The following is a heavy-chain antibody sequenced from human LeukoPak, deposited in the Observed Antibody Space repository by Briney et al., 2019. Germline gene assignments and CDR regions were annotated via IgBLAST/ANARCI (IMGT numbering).Heavy chain of an antibody. Sequence: ASVKVSCKASGYTFSGHYLHWVRQAPGQGLEWMGWISAYNGNTNYAQKLQGRVTMTTDTSTSTAYMELRSLRSDDTAVYYCARDHSIAAAGTGNDYWGQGTLVTVSS. CDR1: GYTFSGHY. D-gene: IGHD6-13*01. CDR3: ARDHSIAAAGTGNDY. J-gene: IGHJ4*02. CDR2: ISAYNGNT. V-gene: IGHV1-18*04.